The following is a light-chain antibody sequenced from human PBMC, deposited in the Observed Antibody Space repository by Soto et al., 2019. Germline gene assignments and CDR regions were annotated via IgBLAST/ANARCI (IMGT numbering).Light chain of an antibody. J-gene: IGKJ4*01. Sequence: EIVLTQSPATLSLSPGARATLSCRASQSVSTFLAWYQQNPGQAPRLLLYDASNRASGIPARFSGSGSGTDFTLSISSLEPEDFAVYSCQQRTPWLTFGGGTKVEIK. CDR3: QQRTPWLT. V-gene: IGKV3-11*01. CDR2: DAS. CDR1: QSVSTF.